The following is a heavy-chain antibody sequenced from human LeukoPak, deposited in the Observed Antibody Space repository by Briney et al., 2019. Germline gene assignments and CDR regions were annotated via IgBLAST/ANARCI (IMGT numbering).Heavy chain of an antibody. D-gene: IGHD6-13*01. CDR3: ARGQLGLYYFDY. Sequence: SVKVSCKASGGTFSSYAISWVRQAPGQGLEWMGGIIPIFGTANYARKFQGRVTITADESTSTAYMELSSLRSEDTAVYYCARGQLGLYYFDYWGQGTLVTVSS. V-gene: IGHV1-69*13. J-gene: IGHJ4*02. CDR1: GGTFSSYA. CDR2: IIPIFGTA.